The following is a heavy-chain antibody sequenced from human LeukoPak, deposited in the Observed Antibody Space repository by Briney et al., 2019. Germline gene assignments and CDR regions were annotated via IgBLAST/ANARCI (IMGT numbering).Heavy chain of an antibody. CDR1: GDSMSSIDW. V-gene: IGHV4-4*02. CDR2: IHHTGST. J-gene: IGHJ4*02. D-gene: IGHD1-26*01. CDR3: ANGYYTTEY. Sequence: SETLSLTCAVSGDSMSSIDWWSWVRQPPGKGLEWIGEIHHTGSTNYNPSLKSRVTISVDKSKNQFSLNFNSMSAADSAVYYAANGYYTTEYWGQGTLVTVSS.